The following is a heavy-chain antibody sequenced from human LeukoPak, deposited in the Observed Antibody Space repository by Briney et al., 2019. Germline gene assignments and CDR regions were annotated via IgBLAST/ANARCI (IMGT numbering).Heavy chain of an antibody. V-gene: IGHV4-59*08. D-gene: IGHD4-11*01. J-gene: IGHJ4*02. Sequence: SETLSLTCTVSGGFISSYYWSWIRQPPGKGLEWIGYIYYSGSTNYNPSLKSRVTISVDTSKNQFSLKLSSVTAADTAVYYCARGFDYSNLPDYWGQGTLVTVSS. CDR1: GGFISSYY. CDR2: IYYSGST. CDR3: ARGFDYSNLPDY.